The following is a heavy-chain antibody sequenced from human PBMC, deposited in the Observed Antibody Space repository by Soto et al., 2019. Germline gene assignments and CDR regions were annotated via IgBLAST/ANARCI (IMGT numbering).Heavy chain of an antibody. J-gene: IGHJ4*02. V-gene: IGHV3-30*18. Sequence: GGSLRLSCAASGFTFSSYGMHWVRQAPGKGLEWVAVISYDGSNKYYADSVKGRFTISRDNSKNTLYLQMNSLRAEDTAVYCCAKVHWNDVAYFDYWGQGTLVTVSS. CDR2: ISYDGSNK. D-gene: IGHD1-1*01. CDR1: GFTFSSYG. CDR3: AKVHWNDVAYFDY.